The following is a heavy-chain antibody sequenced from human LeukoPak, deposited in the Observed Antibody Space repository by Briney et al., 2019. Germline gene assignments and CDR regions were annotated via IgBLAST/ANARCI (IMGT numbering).Heavy chain of an antibody. CDR2: IIPILGIA. V-gene: IGHV1-69*04. D-gene: IGHD3-22*01. Sequence: SVKVSCKASGGTFNNYVISWVRQAPGQGLEWMGRIIPILGIANYAQKFQGRVTITADKSTSTAYMELSSLRSEDTAVYYCARDSLAYYYDSSGYYDTWGQGTLVTVSS. CDR3: ARDSLAYYYDSSGYYDT. J-gene: IGHJ5*02. CDR1: GGTFNNYV.